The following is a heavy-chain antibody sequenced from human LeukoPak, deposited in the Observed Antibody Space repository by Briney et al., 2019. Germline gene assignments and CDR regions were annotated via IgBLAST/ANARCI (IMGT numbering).Heavy chain of an antibody. CDR3: ARARGTMVRGVIIPNWFDP. J-gene: IGHJ5*02. D-gene: IGHD3-10*01. CDR1: GYTFTSYT. Sequence: ASVKVSCKASGYTFTSYTMHWVRQAPGQRLEWRGWINAGDGNTKYSQRFQGRVTITRDTSASTAYMELSSLRSEDTAVYYCARARGTMVRGVIIPNWFDPWGQGTLVTVSS. CDR2: INAGDGNT. V-gene: IGHV1-3*01.